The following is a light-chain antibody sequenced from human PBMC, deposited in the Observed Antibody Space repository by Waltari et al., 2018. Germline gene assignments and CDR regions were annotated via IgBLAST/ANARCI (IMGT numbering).Light chain of an antibody. J-gene: IGKJ2*01. CDR3: HQYDKWPPYT. Sequence: EIVMTQSPATLSVSPGETATLSCRASQSVRSNLAWYQQKPGQGPRLLIYGASTRATGIPARFRGSGSGTEFTLTIRSLQSEDFAVYYCHQYDKWPPYTFGQGTKLEIK. CDR2: GAS. CDR1: QSVRSN. V-gene: IGKV3-15*01.